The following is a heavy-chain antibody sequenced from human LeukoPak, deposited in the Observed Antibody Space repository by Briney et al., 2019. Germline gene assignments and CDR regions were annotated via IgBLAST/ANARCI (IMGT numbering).Heavy chain of an antibody. D-gene: IGHD2-2*02. CDR3: ARDKLFVVVPAAISAGFDP. Sequence: SETLSLTCTVSGYSISSGYYWGWIRQPPGKGLEWIGSIYHSGSTYYNPSLKSRVTISVDTSKNQFSPKLSSVTAADTAVYYCARDKLFVVVPAAISAGFDPWGQGTLVTVSS. J-gene: IGHJ5*02. V-gene: IGHV4-38-2*02. CDR2: IYHSGST. CDR1: GYSISSGYY.